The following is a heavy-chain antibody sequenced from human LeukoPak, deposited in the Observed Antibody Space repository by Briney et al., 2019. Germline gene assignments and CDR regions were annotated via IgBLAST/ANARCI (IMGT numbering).Heavy chain of an antibody. J-gene: IGHJ4*02. D-gene: IGHD6-19*01. CDR1: GGSISSSSYY. CDR3: ARDHPVDSSGRYRTFDY. V-gene: IGHV4-39*07. CDR2: IYYSGST. Sequence: SETLSLTCTVSGGSISSSSYYWGWIRQPPGKGLEWIGSIYYSGSTYYNPSLKSRVTISVDTSKNQFSLKLSSVTAADTAVYYCARDHPVDSSGRYRTFDYWGQGTLVTVSS.